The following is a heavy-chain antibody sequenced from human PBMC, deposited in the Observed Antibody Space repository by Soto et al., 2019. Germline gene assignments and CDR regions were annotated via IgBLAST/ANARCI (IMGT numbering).Heavy chain of an antibody. CDR1: GTSISSDY. Sequence: SETLSLTCTVSGTSISSDYWSWIRQPPGKGLEWIGHVYKSGSTNYNPSLKSRVTMAADVSKKQFSLTLSSVTAADTAVYYCARLRQWFHDFWGQGTLVPVSS. CDR3: ARLRQWFHDF. V-gene: IGHV4-59*08. D-gene: IGHD3-22*01. CDR2: VYKSGST. J-gene: IGHJ4*02.